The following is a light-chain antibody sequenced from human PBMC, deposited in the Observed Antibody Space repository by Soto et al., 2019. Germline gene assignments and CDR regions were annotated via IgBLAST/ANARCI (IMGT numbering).Light chain of an antibody. CDR2: EVT. CDR3: SSKRDSSTLFV. Sequence: QSVLTQPASVSGSPGQSITISCTGTSSDVGAYNYVSWYQHHPGKVPKLLIYEVTNRPSGVSDRFSGSKSGNTASLTISGLQAEDEADYYCSSKRDSSTLFVLGTGPKV. V-gene: IGLV2-14*01. J-gene: IGLJ1*01. CDR1: SSDVGAYNY.